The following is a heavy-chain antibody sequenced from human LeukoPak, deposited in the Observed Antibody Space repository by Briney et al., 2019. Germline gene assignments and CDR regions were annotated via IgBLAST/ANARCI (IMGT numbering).Heavy chain of an antibody. V-gene: IGHV1-2*04. Sequence: GRSLRLSCAASGYTFTGYYMHWVRQAPGQGLEWMGWINPNSGSTNYAQKFQGWVTMTRDTSISTAYMELSRLRSDDTAVYYCARGSIESGSYYYYFDYWGQGTLVTVSS. CDR1: GYTFTGYY. CDR3: ARGSIESGSYYYYFDY. CDR2: INPNSGST. J-gene: IGHJ4*02. D-gene: IGHD1-26*01.